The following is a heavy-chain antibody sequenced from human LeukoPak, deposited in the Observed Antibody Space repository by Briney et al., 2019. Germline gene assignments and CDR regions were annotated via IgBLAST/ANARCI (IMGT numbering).Heavy chain of an antibody. D-gene: IGHD4-17*01. J-gene: IGHJ6*02. Sequence: GGSLRLSCGASGFTFSNYWMTWVRQAPGKGLEWVANIDQDGSAKYYVGSVKGRFTISRDNAKNSLYLQMNSLRAEDTAVYYCARFYGDRNAYYYYGMDVWGQGTTVTVSS. V-gene: IGHV3-7*01. CDR1: GFTFSNYW. CDR3: ARFYGDRNAYYYYGMDV. CDR2: IDQDGSAK.